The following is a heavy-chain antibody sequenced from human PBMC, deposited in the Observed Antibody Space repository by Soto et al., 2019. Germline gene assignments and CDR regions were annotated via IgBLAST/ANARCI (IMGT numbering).Heavy chain of an antibody. J-gene: IGHJ4*02. CDR1: GYTFTSYD. D-gene: IGHD5-18*01. Sequence: ASVKVSCKASGYTFTSYDINWVRQATGQGLEWMGWMNPNSGNTGYAQKLQGRVTMTRNTSTSTAYMELRSLRSEDTAVYYCARADGYGYGNQFDYWGQGTLVTVSS. CDR2: MNPNSGNT. CDR3: ARADGYGYGNQFDY. V-gene: IGHV1-8*01.